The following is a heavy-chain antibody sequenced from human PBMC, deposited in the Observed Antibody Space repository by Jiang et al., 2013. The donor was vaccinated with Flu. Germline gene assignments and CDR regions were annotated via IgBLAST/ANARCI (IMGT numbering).Heavy chain of an antibody. CDR1: GYSFTSYW. V-gene: IGHV5-10-1*01. Sequence: GAEVKKPGESLRISCKGSGYSFTSYWISWVRQMPGKGLEWMGRIDPSDSYTNYSPSFQGHVTISADKSISTAYLQWSSLKASDTAMYYCARHASSSSWYASFDYWGQGTLVTVSS. CDR2: IDPSDSYT. D-gene: IGHD6-13*01. J-gene: IGHJ4*02. CDR3: ARHASSSSWYASFDY.